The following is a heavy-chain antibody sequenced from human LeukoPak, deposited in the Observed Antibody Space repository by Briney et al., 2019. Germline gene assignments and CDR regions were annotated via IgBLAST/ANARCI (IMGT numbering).Heavy chain of an antibody. CDR2: VSNSGST. CDR3: GRDALVGHFSYYYMDV. V-gene: IGHV4-59*11. CDR1: GGSIISHY. D-gene: IGHD2-15*01. J-gene: IGHJ6*03. Sequence: PSEALSLTCTVSGGSIISHYWTWIRQSPVKGLEWIGDVSNSGSTSYNPSLKSRVTISIDTTKNQFSLKLRSVTAADTAVYYCGRDALVGHFSYYYMDVWGKGTTVTVSS.